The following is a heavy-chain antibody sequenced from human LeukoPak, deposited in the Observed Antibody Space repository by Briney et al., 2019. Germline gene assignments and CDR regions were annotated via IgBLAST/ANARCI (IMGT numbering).Heavy chain of an antibody. CDR1: GLTFSSYS. CDR3: ATAIEYSSSLVDY. Sequence: GGSLRLSCAASGLTFSSYSMNWVRQAPGKGLEWDSYIGSSSSTIYYADSVKGRFTISRDNAKNSLYLQMNSLRAEDTAVYYCATAIEYSSSLVDYWGQGTLVTVSS. J-gene: IGHJ4*02. D-gene: IGHD6-6*01. V-gene: IGHV3-48*01. CDR2: IGSSSSTI.